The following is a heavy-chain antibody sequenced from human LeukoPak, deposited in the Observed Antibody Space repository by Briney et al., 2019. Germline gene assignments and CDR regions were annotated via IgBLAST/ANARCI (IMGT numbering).Heavy chain of an antibody. V-gene: IGHV3-7*01. D-gene: IGHD6-6*01. CDR2: IKQDGSEK. CDR1: GFTFSSYW. J-gene: IGHJ5*02. Sequence: GGSLRLSCAASGFTFSSYWMSWVHQAPGKGLEWVANIKQDGSEKYYVDSVKGRFTISRDNAKNSLYLQMNSLRAEDTAVYYCAREEYSSSSGGWFDPWGQGTLVTVSS. CDR3: AREEYSSSSGGWFDP.